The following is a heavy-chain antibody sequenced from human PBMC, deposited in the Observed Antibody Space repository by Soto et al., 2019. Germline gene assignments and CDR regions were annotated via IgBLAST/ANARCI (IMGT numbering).Heavy chain of an antibody. CDR1: VGSFGDHY. CDR3: ARGREYYDRGAFDI. J-gene: IGHJ3*02. D-gene: IGHD3-22*01. CDR2: INHSGST. Sequence: QVQLQQWGAGLLKPSETLSLTCAVYVGSFGDHYWSWIRQPPGKGLEWIGEINHSGSTNYNPSLKSRLTISVDTSKNQFSLRLNSVTAADTAVYYCARGREYYDRGAFDIWGQGTWVAVSS. V-gene: IGHV4-34*01.